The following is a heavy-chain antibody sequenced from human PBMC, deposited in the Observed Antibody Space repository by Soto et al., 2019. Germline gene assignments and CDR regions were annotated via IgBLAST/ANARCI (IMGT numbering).Heavy chain of an antibody. CDR2: VDWNSGST. CDR3: VKRRGSYEVKFGMDV. J-gene: IGHJ6*04. Sequence: GGSLRLSCAASGFTFDDFAMHWVRQAPGKGLEWVSGVDWNSGSTAYADSVKGRFTISRDNARNSLYLQMNSLRAEDTSLYYCVKRRGSYEVKFGMDVWGKRPRVTVSS. V-gene: IGHV3-9*01. CDR1: GFTFDDFA. D-gene: IGHD6-25*01.